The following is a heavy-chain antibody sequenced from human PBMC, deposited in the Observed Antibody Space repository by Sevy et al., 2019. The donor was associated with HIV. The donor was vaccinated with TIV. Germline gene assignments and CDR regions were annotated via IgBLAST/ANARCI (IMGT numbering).Heavy chain of an antibody. Sequence: ASVKVSCKASGYTFSTYYITWLRQAPGQGLAWMGWISTYNGNTQSAQKFQGRVTMSTDTYPSTAYMEVRSQKSDETAGYYCARERRDNELVPAVEYFFDYWGQGTLVTVSS. CDR2: ISTYNGNT. CDR3: ARERRDNELVPAVEYFFDY. D-gene: IGHD2-2*01. CDR1: GYTFSTYY. J-gene: IGHJ4*02. V-gene: IGHV1-18*01.